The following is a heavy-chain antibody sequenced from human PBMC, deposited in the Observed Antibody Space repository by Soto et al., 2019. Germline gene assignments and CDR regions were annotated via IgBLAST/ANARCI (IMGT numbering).Heavy chain of an antibody. CDR1: GFTFSSYA. CDR3: AKDLPDTRRLLYCSSTSCYTNWFDP. V-gene: IGHV3-23*01. Sequence: GGSLRLSCAASGFTFSSYAMSWVRQAPGKGLEWVSAISGSGGSTYYADSVKGRFTISRDNSKNTLYLQMNSLRAEDTAVYYCAKDLPDTRRLLYCSSTSCYTNWFDPWGQGTLVTVSS. J-gene: IGHJ5*02. CDR2: ISGSGGST. D-gene: IGHD2-2*02.